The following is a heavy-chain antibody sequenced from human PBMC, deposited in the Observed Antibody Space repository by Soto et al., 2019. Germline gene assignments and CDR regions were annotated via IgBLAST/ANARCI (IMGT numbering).Heavy chain of an antibody. V-gene: IGHV3-7*03. CDR1: GFTFSTYW. Sequence: PGGSLRLSCVGSGFTFSTYWMNWVRQAPGKGLEWVANINPDGNVGTYVDSARGRFTTSRDNAKNSLYLQMNSLRADDTAVYFCAGWGGHDYNYWGQGIMVTVSS. J-gene: IGHJ4*02. CDR2: INPDGNVG. CDR3: AGWGGHDYNY. D-gene: IGHD4-4*01.